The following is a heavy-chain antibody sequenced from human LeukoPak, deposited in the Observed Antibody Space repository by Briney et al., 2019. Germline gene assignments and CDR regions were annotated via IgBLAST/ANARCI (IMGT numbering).Heavy chain of an antibody. CDR2: IYHGGST. D-gene: IGHD6-19*01. CDR3: ARTRIPVAGTRIDY. Sequence: SETLSLTCTVSGVSVSSDGYYWSWIRQPPGKGLEWIGYIYHGGSTNYNPSLKSRVTISVDTSKNQFSLKLSSVTAADTAVYYCARTRIPVAGTRIDYWGQGTLVTVSS. V-gene: IGHV4-61*08. CDR1: GVSVSSDGYY. J-gene: IGHJ4*02.